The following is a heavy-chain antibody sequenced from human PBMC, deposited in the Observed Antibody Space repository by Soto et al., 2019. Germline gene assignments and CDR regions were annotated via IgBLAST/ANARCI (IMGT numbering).Heavy chain of an antibody. CDR1: GGSISSYY. V-gene: IGHV4-59*01. CDR2: IYYSGST. J-gene: IGHJ6*02. CDR3: ARDRDDYGDQNYYYVMDV. Sequence: SETLSLTCTVSGGSISSYYWSWIRQPPGKGLEWIGYIYYSGSTNYNPSLKSRVTISVDTSKNQFSLKLSSVTAADTAVYYCARDRDDYGDQNYYYVMDVWGQGTTVTVSS. D-gene: IGHD4-17*01.